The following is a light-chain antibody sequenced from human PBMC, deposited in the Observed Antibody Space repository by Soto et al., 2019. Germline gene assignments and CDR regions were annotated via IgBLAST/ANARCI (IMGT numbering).Light chain of an antibody. J-gene: IGKJ1*01. CDR2: LGS. Sequence: DIVMTQSPLSLRVTPGEPASISCRSSQSLLHSSGYNHLHWFLQKPGQSPQLLISLGSDRASGVPDRFSGSGSGTDFTLKITRVEAEDVGVYYCMQPLQTPWTFGQGTKVDIK. CDR3: MQPLQTPWT. V-gene: IGKV2-28*01. CDR1: QSLLHSSGYNH.